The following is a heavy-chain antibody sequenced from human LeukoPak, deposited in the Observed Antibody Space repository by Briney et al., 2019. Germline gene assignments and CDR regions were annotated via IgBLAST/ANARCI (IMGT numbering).Heavy chain of an antibody. CDR3: ARSERAMFDY. Sequence: PGGSLRLSCAASGFTFSSYSMNWVRQAPGKGLEWVSSISSSSSYIYYADSVKGRFTISRDNSKNTLYLQMNSLRAEDTAVYYCARSERAMFDYWGQGTLVTVSS. V-gene: IGHV3-21*01. J-gene: IGHJ4*02. CDR2: ISSSSSYI. CDR1: GFTFSSYS. D-gene: IGHD2-2*01.